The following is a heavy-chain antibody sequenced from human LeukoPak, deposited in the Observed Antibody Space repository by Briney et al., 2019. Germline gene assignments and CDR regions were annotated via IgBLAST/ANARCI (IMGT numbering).Heavy chain of an antibody. Sequence: SETLSLTCTVACGSVNYYYWSWIRQPPGKGLEWIGYVYYSGSTNYNPSLKSGVTISEDTSKNQFSLKLNSVTAADTAVYYCARFGSYFEYWGRGTLVTVSS. CDR2: VYYSGST. CDR1: CGSVNYYY. V-gene: IGHV4-59*02. CDR3: ARFGSYFEY. J-gene: IGHJ4*02. D-gene: IGHD3-10*01.